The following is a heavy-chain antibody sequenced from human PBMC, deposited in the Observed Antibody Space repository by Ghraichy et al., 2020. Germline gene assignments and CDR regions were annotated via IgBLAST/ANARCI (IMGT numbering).Heavy chain of an antibody. D-gene: IGHD3-22*01. Sequence: SETLSLTCTVSGGSISSGGYYWSWIRQHPGKGLEWIGYIYYSGSTYYNPSLKSRVTISVDTSKNQFSLKLSSVTAADTAVYYCARLAAQDITMIVGDAFDIWGQGTMVTVSS. CDR1: GGSISSGGYY. J-gene: IGHJ3*02. V-gene: IGHV4-31*03. CDR3: ARLAAQDITMIVGDAFDI. CDR2: IYYSGST.